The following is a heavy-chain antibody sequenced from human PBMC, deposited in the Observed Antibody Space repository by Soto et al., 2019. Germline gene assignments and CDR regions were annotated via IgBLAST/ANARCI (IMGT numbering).Heavy chain of an antibody. Sequence: SETLSLTCAVYGGSFSGYYWSWIRQPPGKGLEWIGEINHSGSTNYNPSLKSRVTISVDTSKNQFSLKLSSVTAADTAVYYCARGGHYYDILTGYYNLDYWGQGTLVTVSS. CDR2: INHSGST. CDR3: ARGGHYYDILTGYYNLDY. D-gene: IGHD3-9*01. CDR1: GGSFSGYY. V-gene: IGHV4-34*01. J-gene: IGHJ4*02.